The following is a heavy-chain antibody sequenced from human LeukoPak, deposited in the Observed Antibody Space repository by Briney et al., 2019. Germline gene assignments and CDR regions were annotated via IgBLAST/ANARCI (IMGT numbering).Heavy chain of an antibody. CDR3: SRGVGWFEDLGGLYDY. J-gene: IGHJ4*02. CDR2: IRSKAYGGAT. Sequence: PGGSLRLSCTASGFTFGDYAMSWVRQAPGKGLEWVGFIRSKAYGGATEYAASVKGRFTISRDDSKSIAYLQMNSLKTEDTAVYYCSRGVGWFEDLGGLYDYWGQGTLVTVSS. CDR1: GFTFGDYA. D-gene: IGHD3-10*01. V-gene: IGHV3-49*04.